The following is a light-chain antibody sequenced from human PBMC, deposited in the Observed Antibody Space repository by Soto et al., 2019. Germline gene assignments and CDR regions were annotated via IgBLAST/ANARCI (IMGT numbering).Light chain of an antibody. J-gene: IGLJ2*01. Sequence: QSVLTQPPSASGTPGQRVTMSCSGSSSNIGSNTVNWYQQLPGAAPKLLIYSNNQRPSGVPDRFSGSKFGTSASLAISGLQSEDEADYYCAAWDDSLIGVVFGGGTKLTVL. V-gene: IGLV1-44*01. CDR2: SNN. CDR3: AAWDDSLIGVV. CDR1: SSNIGSNT.